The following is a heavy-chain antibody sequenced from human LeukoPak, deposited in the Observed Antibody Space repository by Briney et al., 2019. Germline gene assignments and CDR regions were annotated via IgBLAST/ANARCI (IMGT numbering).Heavy chain of an antibody. V-gene: IGHV3-7*01. D-gene: IGHD2-21*01. J-gene: IGHJ4*01. CDR1: GFTFSTYW. CDR2: IKQDGTDK. CDR3: ARDAIGTYSLYDY. Sequence: PGGSLRLSCAASGFTFSTYWMSWVRQAPGKGLEWVANIKQDGTDKFYLDSVKGRFTISKDIAKNLVFLQMNSLRAEDTAVYFCARDAIGTYSLYDYWGRGTLVTVSS.